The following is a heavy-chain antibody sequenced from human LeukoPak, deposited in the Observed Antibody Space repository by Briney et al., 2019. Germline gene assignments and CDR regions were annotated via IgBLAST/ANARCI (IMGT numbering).Heavy chain of an antibody. D-gene: IGHD6-13*01. CDR2: ISAYNGNT. CDR3: AREVQIAAAGIIRVEAFDI. CDR1: GYTFTSYG. Sequence: ASVKVSCKASGYTFTSYGVSWVRQAPGQGLEWMGWISAYNGNTNYAQKLQGRVTMTTDTSTSTAYMELSRLRSDDTAVYYCAREVQIAAAGIIRVEAFDIWGQGTMVTVSS. J-gene: IGHJ3*02. V-gene: IGHV1-18*01.